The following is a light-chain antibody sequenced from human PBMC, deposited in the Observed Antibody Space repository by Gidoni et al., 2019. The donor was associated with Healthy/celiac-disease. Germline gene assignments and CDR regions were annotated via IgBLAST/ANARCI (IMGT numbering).Light chain of an antibody. CDR2: WAS. J-gene: IGKJ1*01. CDR1: QSVFYSSNNKND. V-gene: IGKV4-1*01. Sequence: DIVMTQSPDSLAVSLGERATLNCTSSQSVFYSSNNKNDLAWYQQKPGQPPKLLIYWASTRESGVPDRFSGSGSGTDFTLTISSLQAEDVAVYYCQQYYSTPRTFXXXTKVEIK. CDR3: QQYYSTPRT.